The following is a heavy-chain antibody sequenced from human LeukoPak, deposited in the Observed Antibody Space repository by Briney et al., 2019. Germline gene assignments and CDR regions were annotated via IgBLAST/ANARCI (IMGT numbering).Heavy chain of an antibody. J-gene: IGHJ4*02. V-gene: IGHV3-20*04. CDR3: ARDVMGATTVDY. Sequence: PGGSLRLSCAASGFTFDDYAMSWVRHAPGKGLEWVSGINWNGGSTGYADSVKGRFTISRDNAKNSLYLQMNSLRAEDTALYYCARDVMGATTVDYWGQGTLVTVSS. CDR1: GFTFDDYA. CDR2: INWNGGST. D-gene: IGHD1-26*01.